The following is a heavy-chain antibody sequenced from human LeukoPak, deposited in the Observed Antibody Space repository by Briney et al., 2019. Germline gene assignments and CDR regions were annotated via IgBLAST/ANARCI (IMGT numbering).Heavy chain of an antibody. CDR3: ARDDRREVRDIVVVVAAGYY. J-gene: IGHJ4*02. CDR1: GFTFSDYD. CDR2: ISSSGSYT. Sequence: GGSLRLSCAASGFTFSDYDMSWIRKAPGKGLEWVSYISSSGSYTNYADSVKGRFTISRDNAKNSLYLQMNSLRGEDTGVYHCARDDRREVRDIVVVVAAGYYWGQGTLVTVSS. V-gene: IGHV3-11*06. D-gene: IGHD2-15*01.